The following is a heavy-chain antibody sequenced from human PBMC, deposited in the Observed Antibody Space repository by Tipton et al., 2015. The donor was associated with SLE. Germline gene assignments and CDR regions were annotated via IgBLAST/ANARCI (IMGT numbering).Heavy chain of an antibody. CDR3: VRRKGPYGSSWYH. D-gene: IGHD6-13*01. CDR2: IYTNGST. V-gene: IGHV4-61*02. CDR1: GGSISSGSYY. Sequence: LRLSCTVSGGSISSGSYYWSWIRKPAGKGLEWIGRIYTNGSTNYNPSLKSRVTISVDTSKNQFSLKLSSVTAADTAVYYCVRRKGPYGSSWYHWGQGTLVTVSS. J-gene: IGHJ5*02.